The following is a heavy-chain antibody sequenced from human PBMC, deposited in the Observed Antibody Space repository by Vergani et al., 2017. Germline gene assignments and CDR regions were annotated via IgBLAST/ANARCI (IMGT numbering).Heavy chain of an antibody. J-gene: IGHJ4*02. D-gene: IGHD6-19*01. Sequence: QVELVQSGAEVKKPGASVKVSCKASGYTFTGYHMHWVRQAPGQGLEWMGWINPSGGSTSYAQKFQGRVTMTRDTSTSTVYMELSSLRSEDTAVYYCASIGYSSGWYSDYWGQGTLVTVSS. CDR3: ASIGYSSGWYSDY. CDR2: INPSGGST. V-gene: IGHV1-46*01. CDR1: GYTFTGYH.